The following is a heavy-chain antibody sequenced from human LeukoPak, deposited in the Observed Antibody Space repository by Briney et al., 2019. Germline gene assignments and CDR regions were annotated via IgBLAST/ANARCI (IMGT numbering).Heavy chain of an antibody. Sequence: ETLSLTCAVSGYSISSSYYWGWIRQPPGKGLEWIGSIYYSGSTYYNPSLKSRVTISVDTSKNQLSLKLSSVTAADTAVYYCARLAVWGSYRYDYWGQGTLVTVSS. J-gene: IGHJ4*02. CDR2: IYYSGST. CDR3: ARLAVWGSYRYDY. CDR1: GYSISSSYY. V-gene: IGHV4-38-2*01. D-gene: IGHD3-16*02.